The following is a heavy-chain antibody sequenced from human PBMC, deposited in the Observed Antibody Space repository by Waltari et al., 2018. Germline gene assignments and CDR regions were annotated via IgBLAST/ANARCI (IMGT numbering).Heavy chain of an antibody. CDR2: IRPNSGDT. J-gene: IGHJ6*03. D-gene: IGHD3-3*01. CDR1: GYTFTGYY. CDR3: ARGDFRLSYYYMDV. V-gene: IGHV1-2*02. Sequence: QVQLVQSGAEVKKPGASVKVSCKASGYTFTGYYIHWVRQAPGQGLEWMGGIRPNSGDTNDAKKVQGRVTMTRETSTTTAYMELSRLTSDDTAVFYCARGDFRLSYYYMDVWGKGTTVTVSS.